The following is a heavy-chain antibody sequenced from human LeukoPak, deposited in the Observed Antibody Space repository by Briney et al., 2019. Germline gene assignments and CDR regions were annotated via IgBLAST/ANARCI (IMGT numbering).Heavy chain of an antibody. V-gene: IGHV3-30*02. CDR1: GFTLSSYG. J-gene: IGHJ4*02. D-gene: IGHD4-23*01. CDR3: AGDDYGGNPEGY. Sequence: QPGGSLRLSCAASGFTLSSYGMHWVRQAPGKGLEWVAFIRYDGSNKYYADSVKGRFTISRDNSKNTLYLQMNSLRAEDTAVYYCAGDDYGGNPEGYWGQGTLVTVSS. CDR2: IRYDGSNK.